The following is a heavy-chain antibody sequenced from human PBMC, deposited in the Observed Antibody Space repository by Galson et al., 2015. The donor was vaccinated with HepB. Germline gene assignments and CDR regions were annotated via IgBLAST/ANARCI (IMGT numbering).Heavy chain of an antibody. V-gene: IGHV3-23*01. J-gene: IGHJ4*02. CDR3: AKDPSSYYDNRNPVFNY. CDR2: ISGSGGST. CDR1: GFTFSSYA. Sequence: SLRLSCAASGFTFSSYAMSWVRQAPGKGLEWVSAISGSGGSTYYADSVKGRFTISRDNSKNTLYLQMNSLRAEDTAVYYCAKDPSSYYDNRNPVFNYWGQGTLVTVSS. D-gene: IGHD3-22*01.